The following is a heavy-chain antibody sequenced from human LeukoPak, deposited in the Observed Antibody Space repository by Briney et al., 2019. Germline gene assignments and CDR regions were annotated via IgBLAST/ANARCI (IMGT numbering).Heavy chain of an antibody. J-gene: IGHJ5*02. Sequence: SETLSLTCAVSGYSISSDYYWGWIRQPPGKGLAWIGSIYHSGSTYYNPSLKSRVTISVDTPKNQFSPKLSSVTAADTAVYYCARPRLNGVVAASGFDPWGREPWSPSPQ. CDR1: GYSISSDYY. V-gene: IGHV4-38-2*01. CDR3: ARPRLNGVVAASGFDP. D-gene: IGHD2-15*01. CDR2: IYHSGST.